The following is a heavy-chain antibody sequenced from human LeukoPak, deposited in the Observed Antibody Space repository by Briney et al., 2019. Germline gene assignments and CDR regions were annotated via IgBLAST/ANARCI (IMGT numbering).Heavy chain of an antibody. Sequence: PGGSLRLSCATSGFTFSGSAIHWVRQASGKGLEWVGRIRSKANSYATAYAASVKGRFTISRDDSKNTAYLQMNSLKTEDTAVYYCTAHPKVGKYYYYYMDVWGKGTTATISS. CDR1: GFTFSGSA. J-gene: IGHJ6*03. CDR3: TAHPKVGKYYYYYMDV. V-gene: IGHV3-73*01. D-gene: IGHD1-26*01. CDR2: IRSKANSYAT.